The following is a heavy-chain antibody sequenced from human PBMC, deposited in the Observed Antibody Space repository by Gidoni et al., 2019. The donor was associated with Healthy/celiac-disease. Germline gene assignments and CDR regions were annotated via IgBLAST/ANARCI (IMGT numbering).Heavy chain of an antibody. V-gene: IGHV2-26*01. Sequence: QVTLKESGPVLVKPTETLTLTCTVSAFSLSKARMGVSWIRQPPGKALEWLAPIFSNDEKSYSTSLKSRLTISKDTSKSQVVLTMTNMDPVDTATYYCARIIVVVPAAIGTWYFDLWGRGTLVTVSS. J-gene: IGHJ2*01. CDR3: ARIIVVVPAAIGTWYFDL. D-gene: IGHD2-2*01. CDR1: AFSLSKARMG. CDR2: IFSNDEK.